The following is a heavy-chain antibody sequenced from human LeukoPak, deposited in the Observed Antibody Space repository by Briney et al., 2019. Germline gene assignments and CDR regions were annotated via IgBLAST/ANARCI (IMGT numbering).Heavy chain of an antibody. CDR3: VRETDSSPSAYFDY. Sequence: SGTLSLTCAVSGVSISINSWWSWVRQPPGKGLEWIGEIYHSGSTTYNPSLKSRVTISMDKSKNQFSLNLTSVTAADTAVYYCVRETDSSPSAYFDYWGQGTLVTVSS. V-gene: IGHV4-4*02. J-gene: IGHJ4*02. CDR1: GVSISINSW. D-gene: IGHD3-22*01. CDR2: IYHSGST.